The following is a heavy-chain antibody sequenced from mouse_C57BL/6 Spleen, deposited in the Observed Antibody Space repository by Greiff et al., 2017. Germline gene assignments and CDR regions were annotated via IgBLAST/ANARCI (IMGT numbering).Heavy chain of an antibody. V-gene: IGHV1-26*01. Sequence: EVQLQQSGPELVKPGASVKISCKASGYTFTDYYMNWVKQSHGKSLEWIGDINPNNGGTSYNQKFKGKATLTVDKSSSTAYMELRSLTSEDSAVYYCARPYYGSSYGFDYWGQGTTLTVSS. CDR2: INPNNGGT. CDR1: GYTFTDYY. CDR3: ARPYYGSSYGFDY. J-gene: IGHJ2*01. D-gene: IGHD1-1*01.